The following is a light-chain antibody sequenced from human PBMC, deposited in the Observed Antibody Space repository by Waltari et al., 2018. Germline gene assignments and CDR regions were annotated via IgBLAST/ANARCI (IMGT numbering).Light chain of an antibody. CDR2: GNN. Sequence: ALTQPPSLSGAPGPRVPIPRTRSGSNIGAGYDVHWYQQFPGTVPKLLPSGNNNRPSGVPDRFSASKTGTSASLAITGLQAEDEADYYCQSYDRSLGVVFGGGTKLTVL. J-gene: IGLJ2*01. V-gene: IGLV1-40*01. CDR3: QSYDRSLGVV. CDR1: GSNIGAGYD.